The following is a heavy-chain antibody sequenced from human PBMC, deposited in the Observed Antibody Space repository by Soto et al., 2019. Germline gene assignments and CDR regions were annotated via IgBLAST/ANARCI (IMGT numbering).Heavy chain of an antibody. CDR3: AREHYGNSAWFDP. D-gene: IGHD3-10*01. CDR2: MNTNSGNT. J-gene: IGHJ5*02. Sequence: QVQLVQSGAEVKKPGASVKVSCKASGYTFPSDDINWVRQATGQGLEWMGWMNTNSGNTGYAQKYAGRITMTRKTSISTDYMELSSLRSEDTAVYYCAREHYGNSAWFDPGGQGTLVTVSS. CDR1: GYTFPSDD. V-gene: IGHV1-8*01.